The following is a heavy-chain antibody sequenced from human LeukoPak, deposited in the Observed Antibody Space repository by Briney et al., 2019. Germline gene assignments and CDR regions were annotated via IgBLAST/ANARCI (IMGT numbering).Heavy chain of an antibody. CDR2: INSDGSST. CDR3: ARPGGSMEWELPIDAFDI. V-gene: IGHV3-74*01. CDR1: GFTFSSYW. D-gene: IGHD1-26*01. J-gene: IGHJ3*02. Sequence: GGSLRLSCAASGFTFSSYWMHWVRQAPGKGLVWVSRINSDGSSTSYADSVKGRFTISRDNAKNSLYLQMNSLRAEDTALYYCARPGGSMEWELPIDAFDIWGQGTMVTVSS.